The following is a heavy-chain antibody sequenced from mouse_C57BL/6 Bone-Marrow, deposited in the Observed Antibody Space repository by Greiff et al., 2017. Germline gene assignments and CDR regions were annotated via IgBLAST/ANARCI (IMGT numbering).Heavy chain of an antibody. D-gene: IGHD2-1*01. V-gene: IGHV1-26*01. CDR2: INPNNGGT. CDR1: GYTFTDYS. Sequence: EVQLQQSGPELVKPGASVKISCKASGYTFTDYSMNWVKQSHGKSLEWIGDINPNNGGTSYNQKFKGKATLTVDKSSRTAYMELRRLTSEDSAVYYCAPIYYGSERFAYWGQGTLVTVSA. J-gene: IGHJ3*01. CDR3: APIYYGSERFAY.